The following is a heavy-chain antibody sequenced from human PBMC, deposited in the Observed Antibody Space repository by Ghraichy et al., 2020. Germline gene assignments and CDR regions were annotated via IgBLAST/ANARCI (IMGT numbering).Heavy chain of an antibody. CDR3: ARSPSAFTLAGTNYFDS. CDR1: GLTFNSYA. D-gene: IGHD6-13*01. V-gene: IGHV3-30*14. CDR2: ISYDGSHA. Sequence: GGSLRLSCADSGLTFNSYAMHWVRQAPGKGLEWVAVISYDGSHAYYADSVKGRFTISRDNSKNTLYLQMDSLGTEDTAVYYCARSPSAFTLAGTNYFDSWGQGALGLVSS. J-gene: IGHJ4*02.